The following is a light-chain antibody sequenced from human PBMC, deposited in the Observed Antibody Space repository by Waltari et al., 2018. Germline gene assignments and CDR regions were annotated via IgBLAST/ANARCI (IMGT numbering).Light chain of an antibody. CDR2: WAS. CDR3: QQYYDSPLT. J-gene: IGKJ4*01. Sequence: DIVMTQSPDSLAVSLGERATIHCKSSESVLFRSRNKNHFAWYQQKPGHPPKLLLYWASTRESGVPDRFSGSGSGTDFTLTISSLQAEDVAIYYCQQYYDSPLTFGGGTKVEIK. CDR1: ESVLFRSRNKNH. V-gene: IGKV4-1*01.